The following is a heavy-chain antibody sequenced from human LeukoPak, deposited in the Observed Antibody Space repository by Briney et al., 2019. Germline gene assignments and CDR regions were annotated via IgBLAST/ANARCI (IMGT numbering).Heavy chain of an antibody. Sequence: PSETLSLTCTVSGGSISSYYWSWIRQPPGKGLEWIGRIYTSGSTNYNPSLKSRVTISVDTSKNQFSLKLSSVTAADTAVYYCAREVVLAPYYFDYWGQGTLVTVSS. CDR1: GGSISSYY. V-gene: IGHV4-4*08. J-gene: IGHJ4*02. D-gene: IGHD2-15*01. CDR3: AREVVLAPYYFDY. CDR2: IYTSGST.